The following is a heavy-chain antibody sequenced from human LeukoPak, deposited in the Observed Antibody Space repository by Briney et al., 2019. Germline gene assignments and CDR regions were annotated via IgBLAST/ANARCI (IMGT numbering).Heavy chain of an antibody. Sequence: SETLSLTCTVSGYSISSGYYWGWIRQPPGKGLEWIGSIYHSGSTYYNPSLKSRVTISVDTSKNQFSLKLSSVTAADTAVYYCARASGYYYADFDYWGQGTLATVSS. CDR3: ARASGYYYADFDY. V-gene: IGHV4-38-2*02. J-gene: IGHJ4*02. D-gene: IGHD3-22*01. CDR1: GYSISSGYY. CDR2: IYHSGST.